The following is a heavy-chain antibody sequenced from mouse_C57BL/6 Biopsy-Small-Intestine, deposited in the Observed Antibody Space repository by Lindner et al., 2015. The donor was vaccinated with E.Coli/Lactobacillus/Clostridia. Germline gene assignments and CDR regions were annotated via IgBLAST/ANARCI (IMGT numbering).Heavy chain of an antibody. Sequence: VQLQESGPELVKPGASVKMSCKASGYTFTDNNIHWVKQSHGKSLEWIGYINPNNGGTSYNQKFKGKATLTVNKSSSTAYMELRSLTSEDSAVYYCARYYNNYGAMDYWGQGTSVTVSS. J-gene: IGHJ4*01. CDR2: INPNNGGT. D-gene: IGHD2-5*01. CDR1: GYTFTDNN. V-gene: IGHV1-22*01. CDR3: ARYYNNYGAMDY.